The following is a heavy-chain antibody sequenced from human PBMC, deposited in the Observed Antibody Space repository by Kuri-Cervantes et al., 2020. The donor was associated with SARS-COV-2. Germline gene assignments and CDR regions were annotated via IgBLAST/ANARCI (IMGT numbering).Heavy chain of an antibody. CDR3: AREGGDILVDGMDV. CDR1: GGSISSSSYY. V-gene: IGHV4-39*02. D-gene: IGHD2-2*01. J-gene: IGHJ6*02. Sequence: SETLSLTCTVSGGSISSSSYYWGWVRQPPGKGLEWIGSIYYSGSTYYNPTLKSRVAISVDTSKNQFSLKLSSVTAADTAVYYCAREGGDILVDGMDVWGQGTTVTVSS. CDR2: IYYSGST.